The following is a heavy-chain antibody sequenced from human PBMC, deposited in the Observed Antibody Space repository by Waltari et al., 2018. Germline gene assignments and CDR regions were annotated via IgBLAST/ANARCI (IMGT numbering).Heavy chain of an antibody. CDR2: INHSGST. D-gene: IGHD4-17*01. V-gene: IGHV4-34*01. J-gene: IGHJ3*02. CDR1: GGPFSGYY. Sequence: QVQLQQWGAGLLKPSETLSLTCAVYGGPFSGYYWSGIRQPPGKGLEWIGEINHSGSTNYNPSLKSRVTISVDTSKNQFSLRLSSVTAADTAVYYCARITTVTTSAFDIWGQGTMVTVSS. CDR3: ARITTVTTSAFDI.